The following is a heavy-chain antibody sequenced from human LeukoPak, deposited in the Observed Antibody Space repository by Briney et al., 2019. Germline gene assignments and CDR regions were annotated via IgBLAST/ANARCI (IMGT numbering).Heavy chain of an antibody. CDR1: GGSISNTNW. CDR2: VNLQGST. J-gene: IGHJ4*02. CDR3: ARGGGPYRPLDY. Sequence: SETLSLTCGVSGGSISNTNWWTWFRQPPGEGLEWIGEVNLQGSTNYNPSLKGRVAISVDKSENHISLKLTSVTAADTAVYYCARGGGPYRPLDYSGQGTLVTVAS. V-gene: IGHV4-4*02.